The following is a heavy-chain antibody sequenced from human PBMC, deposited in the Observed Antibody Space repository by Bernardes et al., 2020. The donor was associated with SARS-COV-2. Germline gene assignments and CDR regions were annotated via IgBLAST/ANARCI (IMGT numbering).Heavy chain of an antibody. CDR2: ISSSSGTI. Sequence: GGSLRLSCAASGFTLSGFNMNWVRQTPVKGLEWVSYISSSSGTIYYADSVKGRFTISRDNARNSLHLQMNSLRDEDTAIYYCATTGSGHYFDYWGQGTLVTVSS. J-gene: IGHJ4*02. CDR3: ATTGSGHYFDY. D-gene: IGHD1-26*01. CDR1: GFTLSGFN. V-gene: IGHV3-48*02.